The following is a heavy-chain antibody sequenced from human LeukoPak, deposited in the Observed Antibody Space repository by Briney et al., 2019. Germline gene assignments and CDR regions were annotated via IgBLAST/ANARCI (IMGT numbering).Heavy chain of an antibody. Sequence: ASVKVSRKASGYTFTSYGISWVRQAPGQGLEWMGWISAYNGNTNYAQKLQGRVTMTTDTSTSTAYMELRSLRSDDTAVYYCARDQGIVGATAAFDIWGQGTMVTVSS. CDR1: GYTFTSYG. V-gene: IGHV1-18*01. CDR2: ISAYNGNT. D-gene: IGHD1-26*01. CDR3: ARDQGIVGATAAFDI. J-gene: IGHJ3*02.